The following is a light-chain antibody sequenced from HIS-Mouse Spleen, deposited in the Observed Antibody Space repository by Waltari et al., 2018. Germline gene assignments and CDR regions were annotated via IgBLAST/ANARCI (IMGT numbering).Light chain of an antibody. V-gene: IGLV2-8*01. CDR1: SSDVGGYNY. CDR3: SSYAGSNNLGV. CDR2: EVS. Sequence: QSALTQPPSASGSPGQSVTISCTGTSSDVGGYNYVSWYQQHPGKAPKLMIYEVSKRPSGVPVRFSGSQSGNTASLTVSGLQAEDEADYYCSSYAGSNNLGVFGTGTKVTVL. J-gene: IGLJ1*01.